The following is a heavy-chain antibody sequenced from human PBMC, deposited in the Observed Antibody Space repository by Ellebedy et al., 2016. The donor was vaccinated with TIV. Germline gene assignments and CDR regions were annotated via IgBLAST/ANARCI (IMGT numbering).Heavy chain of an antibody. V-gene: IGHV1-18*01. D-gene: IGHD5-18*01. Sequence: ASVKVSXXVSGYTLTELSMHWVRQAPGQGLEWMGWISAYNGNTNYAQKLQGRVTMTTDTSTSTAYMELSSLRSEDTAVYYCAREIAATAMPNDAFDIWGQGTMVTVSS. J-gene: IGHJ3*02. CDR3: AREIAATAMPNDAFDI. CDR1: GYTLTELS. CDR2: ISAYNGNT.